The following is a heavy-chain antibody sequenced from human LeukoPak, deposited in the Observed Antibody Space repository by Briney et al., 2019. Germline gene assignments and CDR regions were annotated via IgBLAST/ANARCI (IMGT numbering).Heavy chain of an antibody. CDR1: GFTFSSYG. Sequence: GGSLRLSCAASGFTFSSYGMHWVRQAPGKGLEWVAVIWYDGSNKYYADSVKGRFTISRDNSKNTLYLQMNSLRPEDTAVYYCARVGVATPRNNWFDPWGQGTLVTVSS. D-gene: IGHD1-26*01. CDR3: ARVGVATPRNNWFDP. J-gene: IGHJ5*02. V-gene: IGHV3-33*01. CDR2: IWYDGSNK.